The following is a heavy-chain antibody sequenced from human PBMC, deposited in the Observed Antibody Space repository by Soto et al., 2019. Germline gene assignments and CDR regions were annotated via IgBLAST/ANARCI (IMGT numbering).Heavy chain of an antibody. Sequence: PSETLSLTCAVYGGSFSGYYWSWIRQPPGKGLEWIGEINHSGSTNYNPSLKSRVTISVDTSKNQFSLKMSSVTAADTAVYYCARAGPAAIRYYYYVYGMDVWGQGTTVTVS. CDR2: INHSGST. J-gene: IGHJ6*02. CDR1: GGSFSGYY. CDR3: ARAGPAAIRYYYYVYGMDV. D-gene: IGHD2-2*02. V-gene: IGHV4-34*01.